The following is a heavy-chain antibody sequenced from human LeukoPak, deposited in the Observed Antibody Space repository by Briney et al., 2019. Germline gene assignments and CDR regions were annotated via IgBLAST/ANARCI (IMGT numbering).Heavy chain of an antibody. CDR3: ARGSDEHYFDY. V-gene: IGHV1-46*01. CDR1: GYTFTSYY. J-gene: IGHJ4*02. CDR2: INPSGGST. Sequence: ASVKVSCKASGYTFTSYYMHWVRQAPGQGLEWMGIINPSGGSTSYAQKFQGRVTMTRDTSTSTVFMELSSLRSDDTAVYHCARGSDEHYFDYWGQGTLVTVPS.